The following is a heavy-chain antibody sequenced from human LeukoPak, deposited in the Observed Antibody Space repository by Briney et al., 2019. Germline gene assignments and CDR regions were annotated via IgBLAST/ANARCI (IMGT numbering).Heavy chain of an antibody. J-gene: IGHJ4*02. V-gene: IGHV3-23*01. D-gene: IGHD3-3*01. CDR2: ISGSGGST. CDR1: GFTFSSYA. CDR3: AKAHYDFWSGYWVFDY. Sequence: GASLRLSCAASGFTFSSYATSWVRQAPGKGLDWVSAISGSGGSTYYADSVKGRFTISRDNSKNTLYLQMNSLRAEDTAVYYCAKAHYDFWSGYWVFDYWGQGTLVTVSS.